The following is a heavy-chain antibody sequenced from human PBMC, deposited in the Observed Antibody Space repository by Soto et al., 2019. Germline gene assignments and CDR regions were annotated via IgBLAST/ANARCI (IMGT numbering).Heavy chain of an antibody. J-gene: IGHJ6*02. CDR3: ARTCSSTSCQGADYYGMDV. Sequence: GASVKVSCKASGYTFTSYYMHWVRQAPGQGLEWMGIINPSGGSTSYAQKFQGRVTMTRDTSTSTVYMELSSLRSEDTAVYYCARTCSSTSCQGADYYGMDVWGQGTTVTV. V-gene: IGHV1-46*01. CDR2: INPSGGST. D-gene: IGHD2-2*01. CDR1: GYTFTSYY.